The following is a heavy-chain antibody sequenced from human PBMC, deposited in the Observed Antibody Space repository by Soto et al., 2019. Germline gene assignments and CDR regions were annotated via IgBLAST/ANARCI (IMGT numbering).Heavy chain of an antibody. CDR3: ARDQLEGNWFSP. CDR2: IYHSGST. Sequence: QLQLQESGSGLVRPSQNLSLTCAVSGGSISSGGYSWNWIRQPPGKGLEWIGYIYHSGSTLYNPPRRIRVTISVYKSKNQFSRNLSSVTAADTAVYYCARDQLEGNWFSPLGQGTLVTVSS. CDR1: GGSISSGGYS. J-gene: IGHJ5*02. V-gene: IGHV4-30-2*01. D-gene: IGHD1-1*01.